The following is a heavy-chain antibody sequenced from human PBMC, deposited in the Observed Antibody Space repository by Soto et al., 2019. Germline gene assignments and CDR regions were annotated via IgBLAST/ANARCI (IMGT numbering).Heavy chain of an antibody. D-gene: IGHD4-17*01. V-gene: IGHV4-34*01. J-gene: IGHJ4*02. CDR3: ERGLPMHGYGGNLFEY. Sequence: SETLSLTCAVYGGPFSGYHWSWIRQPPGKGLEWIGEINHSGSTNYNPSLKSRVTISVYTPNNQFSLKLSSVTAADTAVYYCERGLPMHGYGGNLFEYCGQGTLVTVS. CDR1: GGPFSGYH. CDR2: INHSGST.